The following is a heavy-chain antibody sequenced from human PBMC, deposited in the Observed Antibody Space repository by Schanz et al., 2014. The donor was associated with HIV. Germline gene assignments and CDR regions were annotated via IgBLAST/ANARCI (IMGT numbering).Heavy chain of an antibody. J-gene: IGHJ5*01. CDR2: SRNKPNSYTT. Sequence: EVQLVESGGTVVQPGGSLRLSCAASGFTFSDDHMDWVRQAPGKGLEWVGRSRNKPNSYTTEYAASVKGRFTISRDDSKKSLYLQMSALKTEDTAVYYCARDATGYSGYDSWGQGTLVTVSS. D-gene: IGHD5-12*01. CDR3: ARDATGYSGYDS. V-gene: IGHV3-72*01. CDR1: GFTFSDDH.